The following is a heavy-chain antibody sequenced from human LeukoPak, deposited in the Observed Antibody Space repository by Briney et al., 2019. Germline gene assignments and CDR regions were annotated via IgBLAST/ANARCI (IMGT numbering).Heavy chain of an antibody. V-gene: IGHV3-23*01. CDR3: AKGSASSRPYYFHY. J-gene: IGHJ4*02. D-gene: IGHD6-13*01. Sequence: GGSLRHSCAASGFTFRNYAMSWVRQAPGRGLEWVSAINGAGSSTYYADSVKGRFSISRDNSENTLYLQMNSLRAEDTAIYYCAKGSASSRPYYFHYLGQGTLVTVSS. CDR1: GFTFRNYA. CDR2: INGAGSST.